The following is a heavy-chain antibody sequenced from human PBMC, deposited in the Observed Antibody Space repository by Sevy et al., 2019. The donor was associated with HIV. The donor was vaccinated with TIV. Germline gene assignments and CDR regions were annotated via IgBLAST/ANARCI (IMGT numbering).Heavy chain of an antibody. CDR2: IDSDDGST. CDR3: ARQSYYGSGRIFYYGMDV. J-gene: IGHJ6*02. Sequence: GGSLRLSCAASGFTFSNYWMHWVRQDPGKGLVWVSRIDSDDGSTDYADSVKGRFTISRDNAKSTLFLQMNSLRAEDTAVYYCARQSYYGSGRIFYYGMDVWGPGTTVTVSS. V-gene: IGHV3-74*01. CDR1: GFTFSNYW. D-gene: IGHD3-10*01.